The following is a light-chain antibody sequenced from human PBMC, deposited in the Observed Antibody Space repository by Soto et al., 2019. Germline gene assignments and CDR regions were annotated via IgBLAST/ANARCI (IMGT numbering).Light chain of an antibody. Sequence: QSVVTQPPSASATPGQRVTISCSGSSSNVGGNIVSWYQQLPGTAPKLLIYRNNQRPSGLPDRFSGSKSGTSAFLAISGLQSEDEADYSCAVWDDSLNRLVFGGETQLTVL. CDR2: RNN. CDR1: SSNVGGNI. J-gene: IGLJ3*02. CDR3: AVWDDSLNRLV. V-gene: IGLV1-44*01.